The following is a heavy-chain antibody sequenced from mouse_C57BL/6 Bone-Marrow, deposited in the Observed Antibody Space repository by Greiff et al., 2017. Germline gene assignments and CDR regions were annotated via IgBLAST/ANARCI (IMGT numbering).Heavy chain of an antibody. D-gene: IGHD2-1*01. J-gene: IGHJ2*01. CDR1: GYNINVDY. V-gene: IGHV14-4*01. CDR3: TTCLLTLY. Sequence: EVQLQQSGAALVRPGASVKLSCTASGYNINVDYMHWVKQRYEQGLEGIGWIAPENGDTEYDSKFKGTATLTADTSSNPVYLQLSSLTSEDTSVYYCTTCLLTLYWGQGTTLTVSS. CDR2: IAPENGDT.